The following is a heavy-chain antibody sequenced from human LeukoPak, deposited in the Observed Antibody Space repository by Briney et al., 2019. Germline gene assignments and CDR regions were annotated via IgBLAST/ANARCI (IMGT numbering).Heavy chain of an antibody. Sequence: ASVKVSCKASGYTFTGYYMHWVRQAPGQGLEWMGWINPNSGGTNYAQKFQGRVTMTRDTPISTAHMELSRLRSDDTAVYYCARGRFTGGYYDSWGQGTLVTVSS. CDR2: INPNSGGT. CDR1: GYTFTGYY. D-gene: IGHD3-22*01. CDR3: ARGRFTGGYYDS. J-gene: IGHJ4*02. V-gene: IGHV1-2*02.